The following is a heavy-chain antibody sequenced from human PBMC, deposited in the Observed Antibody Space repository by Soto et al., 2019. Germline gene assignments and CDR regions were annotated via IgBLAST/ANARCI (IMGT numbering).Heavy chain of an antibody. CDR2: IYYSGST. CDR1: GGSISSYY. V-gene: IGHV4-59*01. Sequence: QVQLQESGPGLVKPSETLSLTCTVSGGSISSYYWSWIRQPPGKGLEWIGYIYYSGSTNYNPSLKSRFTISVDTSKNQFSLKLSYVTAADTAVYYCASTAVSRSYYYYGMDVWGQGTTVTVS. J-gene: IGHJ6*02. CDR3: ASTAVSRSYYYYGMDV. D-gene: IGHD4-4*01.